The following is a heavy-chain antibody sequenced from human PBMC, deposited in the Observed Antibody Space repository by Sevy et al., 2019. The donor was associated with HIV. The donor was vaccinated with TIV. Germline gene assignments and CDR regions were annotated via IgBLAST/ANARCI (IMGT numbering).Heavy chain of an antibody. J-gene: IGHJ3*02. D-gene: IGHD2-2*01. CDR1: GYSISSGYY. Sequence: SETLSLTCAVSGYSISSGYYWGWIRQPPGKGLEWIGSIYHSGSTYYNPSLKSRVTISIDTSKNQFSLKLSSVTAADTAVYYCARGYCSSTNCYYDAFDIWGQGTMVTVSS. V-gene: IGHV4-38-2*01. CDR2: IYHSGST. CDR3: ARGYCSSTNCYYDAFDI.